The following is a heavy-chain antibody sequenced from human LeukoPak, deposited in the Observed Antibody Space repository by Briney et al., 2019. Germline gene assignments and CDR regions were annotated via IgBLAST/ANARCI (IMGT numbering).Heavy chain of an antibody. J-gene: IGHJ4*02. CDR1: GGSISSYY. V-gene: IGHV4-59*01. CDR3: ARAPFWAGYLNY. Sequence: PSETLSLTCTVSGGSISSYYWRWIRQPPGKGLEWIGYIYYSGSTNYNPSLKSRVTISVDTSKNQFSLKLSSVTAADTAVYYCARAPFWAGYLNYWGQGTLVTVSS. D-gene: IGHD3/OR15-3a*01. CDR2: IYYSGST.